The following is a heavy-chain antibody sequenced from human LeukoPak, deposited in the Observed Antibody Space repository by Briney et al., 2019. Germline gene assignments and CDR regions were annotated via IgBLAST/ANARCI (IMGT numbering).Heavy chain of an antibody. J-gene: IGHJ3*01. CDR3: ARVYSSSSGKNAFDV. D-gene: IGHD6-6*01. Sequence: GGSLRLSCAASGFTFSSYWMSWVRQAPGKGLKWVANIKQDGSEKYYVDSVKGRFTISRDNAKNSLFLQMNSLRVEDTAVYYCARVYSSSSGKNAFDVWGQRTLVTVSS. CDR1: GFTFSSYW. CDR2: IKQDGSEK. V-gene: IGHV3-7*03.